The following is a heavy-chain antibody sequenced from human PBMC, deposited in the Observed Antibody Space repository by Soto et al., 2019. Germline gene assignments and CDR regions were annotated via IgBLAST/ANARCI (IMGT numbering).Heavy chain of an antibody. D-gene: IGHD2-2*01. J-gene: IGHJ6*02. V-gene: IGHV1-58*01. Sequence: SVNVACKSSGYRLSVDAVQWRRQARGQGLEWIGWIVAGSGNTNYAQKFQERVTITRDMSTSTAYMELSSLRSDDTAVYYCAAGRTGGSYYGMDVWGQGTTVTVSS. CDR3: AAGRTGGSYYGMDV. CDR1: GYRLSVDA. CDR2: IVAGSGNT.